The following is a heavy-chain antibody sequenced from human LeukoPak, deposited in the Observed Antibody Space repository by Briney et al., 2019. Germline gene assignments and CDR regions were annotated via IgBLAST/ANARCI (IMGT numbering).Heavy chain of an antibody. CDR1: GFTFSSYS. CDR2: ISSSSSYI. J-gene: IGHJ4*02. Sequence: TGGSLRLSCAASGFTFSSYSMNWVRQAPGKGLEWVSSISSSSSYIYYADSVKGRFTISRDNAKNSLYLQMNSLRAEDTAVYYCARDLGTTVTTYLDYWGQGTLVTVSS. V-gene: IGHV3-21*01. CDR3: ARDLGTTVTTYLDY. D-gene: IGHD4-17*01.